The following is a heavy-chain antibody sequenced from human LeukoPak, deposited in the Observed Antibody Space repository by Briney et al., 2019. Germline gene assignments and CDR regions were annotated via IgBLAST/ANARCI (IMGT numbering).Heavy chain of an antibody. V-gene: IGHV4-34*01. J-gene: IGHJ5*02. CDR1: GGSLRGYY. CDR2: INHSGST. D-gene: IGHD1-26*01. Sequence: SETLSLTCEVYGGSLRGYYWSWIRQPPGRGLEWIGEINHSGSTNYNPSLESRVTISADTSKIQLYLKVTSVTDADTAVYYCARSVSGSYYDWFDPWGQGTLVTVSS. CDR3: ARSVSGSYYDWFDP.